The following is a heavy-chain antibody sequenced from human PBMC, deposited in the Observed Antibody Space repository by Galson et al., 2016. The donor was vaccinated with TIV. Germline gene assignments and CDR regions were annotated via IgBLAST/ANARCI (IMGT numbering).Heavy chain of an antibody. CDR2: INPKSGDT. CDR1: GYTFTDYY. Sequence: SVKVSCKASGYTFTDYYIHWVRQAPGQGLEWMGWINPKSGDTKYAQKFEGRVTMTRDTSISTVFMELSSLIYDDTAVFYCARERHMDCWGQGTLVTVSS. CDR3: ARERHMDC. J-gene: IGHJ4*02. V-gene: IGHV1-2*02.